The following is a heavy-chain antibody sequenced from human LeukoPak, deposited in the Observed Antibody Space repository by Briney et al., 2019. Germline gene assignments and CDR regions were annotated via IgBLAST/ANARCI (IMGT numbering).Heavy chain of an antibody. V-gene: IGHV3-23*01. CDR1: GFTFSSYA. CDR2: ISGSGGST. Sequence: GGSLRLSCAASGFTFSSYAMSWVRQAPGKGLEWVPAISGSGGSTYYADSVKGRFTISRDNSKNTLYLQMNSLRAEDTVVYYCAKDTPRYCSSTSCYVANPPYWGQGTLVTVSS. CDR3: AKDTPRYCSSTSCYVANPPY. D-gene: IGHD2-2*01. J-gene: IGHJ4*02.